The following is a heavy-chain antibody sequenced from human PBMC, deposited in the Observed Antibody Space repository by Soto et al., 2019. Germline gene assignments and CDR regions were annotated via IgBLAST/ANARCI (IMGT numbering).Heavy chain of an antibody. V-gene: IGHV5-10-1*01. CDR2: IDPSDSYT. Sequence: EVQLVQSGAEVKKPGESLRISCKGSGYSFTSYWISWARQMPGKGLEWMGRIDPSDSYTNYSPSFQGHVTISADKSISTAYLQWSSLKASDTAMYYCARHFRYYYGSGSTLAFDYWGQGTLVTVSS. D-gene: IGHD3-10*01. CDR3: ARHFRYYYGSGSTLAFDY. CDR1: GYSFTSYW. J-gene: IGHJ4*02.